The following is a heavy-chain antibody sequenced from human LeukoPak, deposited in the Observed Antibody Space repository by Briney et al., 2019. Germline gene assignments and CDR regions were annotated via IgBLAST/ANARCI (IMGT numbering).Heavy chain of an antibody. V-gene: IGHV3-49*04. D-gene: IGHD3-10*02. CDR1: GFRFGGYA. Sequence: PGGSLRLSCSGSGFRFGGYALSWVRQAPGKGLEWVGFIRSKALYGTSEYAGTVEGRFSISRDDSNNIVYLQMNSLKTEDTAVYFCVRESVRDYYFDFWGQGTLVTVSS. J-gene: IGHJ4*02. CDR2: IRSKALYGTS. CDR3: VRESVRDYYFDF.